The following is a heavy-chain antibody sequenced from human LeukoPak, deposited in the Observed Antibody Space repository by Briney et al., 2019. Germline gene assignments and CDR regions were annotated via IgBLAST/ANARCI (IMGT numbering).Heavy chain of an antibody. J-gene: IGHJ4*02. CDR3: ARDLHFAFDY. CDR2: IYSGGST. CDR1: GFTVSSNY. V-gene: IGHV3-66*01. Sequence: GGSLRLSCAASGFTVSSNYMSWVRQAPGKGLEWVSIIYSGGSTYYADSVKGRFTISRDNSKNTLFLQMNSLRDDDTAVYYCARDLHFAFDYWGRGTLVTVSS.